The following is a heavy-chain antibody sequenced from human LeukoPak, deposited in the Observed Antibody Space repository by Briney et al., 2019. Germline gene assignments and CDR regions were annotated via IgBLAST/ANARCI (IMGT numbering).Heavy chain of an antibody. CDR3: ARQGVWSGYPQY. V-gene: IGHV5-51*01. D-gene: IGHD3-3*01. CDR2: IYPGDSDT. J-gene: IGHJ4*02. Sequence: GASLKISCKGSGYSFNSYWIAWVRQLPGKGLEWMGIIYPGDSDTRYSPSFQGQVTISADKSISTAYLQWSSLKASDTAMYYCARQGVWSGYPQYWGQGTLVTVSS. CDR1: GYSFNSYW.